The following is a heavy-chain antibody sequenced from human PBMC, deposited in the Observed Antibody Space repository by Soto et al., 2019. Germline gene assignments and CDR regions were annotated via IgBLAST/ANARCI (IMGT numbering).Heavy chain of an antibody. CDR1: GFTFSSYA. CDR3: ARDGVAGRWLDY. D-gene: IGHD6-19*01. CDR2: ISYDGSNK. J-gene: IGHJ4*02. Sequence: QVQLVESGGGVVQPGRSLRLSCAASGFTFSSYAMHWVRQAPGKGLEWGAVISYDGSNKYYADSVKGRFTISRDNSKNTLYLQMNSLRAEDTAVYYWARDGVAGRWLDYWGQGTLVTVSS. V-gene: IGHV3-30-3*01.